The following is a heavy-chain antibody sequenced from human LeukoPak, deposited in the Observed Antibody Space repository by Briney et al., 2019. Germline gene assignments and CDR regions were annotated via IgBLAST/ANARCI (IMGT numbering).Heavy chain of an antibody. D-gene: IGHD6-13*01. CDR1: GGSFSGYY. J-gene: IGHJ4*02. V-gene: IGHV4-34*01. CDR2: IDHRGST. Sequence: KPSETLSLTCAVYGGSFSGYYWGWGRQPPGKGLEWIGVIDHRGSTNYNPSLKSRVTISVDTSKNQFSLRLSSVTTADTAVYYCVTPIGDSSTSEHWGQGTLVTVSS. CDR3: VTPIGDSSTSEH.